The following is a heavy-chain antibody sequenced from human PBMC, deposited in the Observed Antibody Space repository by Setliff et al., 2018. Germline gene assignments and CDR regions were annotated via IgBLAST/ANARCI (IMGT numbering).Heavy chain of an antibody. J-gene: IGHJ4*02. Sequence: PSETLSLTCTVSGGSVSTYYWSWIRQPPGKGLEWIGFISYSGYTHYNPSLKSRVTMSVDVSRDQFSLELSSVTAADTAVYFCARGSGRGYSYGLFDYWGQGSLVTVSS. D-gene: IGHD5-18*01. CDR3: ARGSGRGYSYGLFDY. CDR2: ISYSGYT. V-gene: IGHV4-59*02. CDR1: GGSVSTYY.